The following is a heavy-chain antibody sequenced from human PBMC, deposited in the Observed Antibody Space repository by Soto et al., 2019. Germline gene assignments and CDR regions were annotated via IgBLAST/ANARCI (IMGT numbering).Heavy chain of an antibody. Sequence: PSETLSLTCTVSGGSISSYYWSWIRQPPGKGLEWIGYIYYSGSTNYNPSLKSRVTISVDTSKNQFSLKLSSVAAADTAVYYCARDSRGYSYGAFDYWGQGTLVTVSS. CDR1: GGSISSYY. CDR2: IYYSGST. CDR3: ARDSRGYSYGAFDY. D-gene: IGHD5-18*01. V-gene: IGHV4-59*12. J-gene: IGHJ4*02.